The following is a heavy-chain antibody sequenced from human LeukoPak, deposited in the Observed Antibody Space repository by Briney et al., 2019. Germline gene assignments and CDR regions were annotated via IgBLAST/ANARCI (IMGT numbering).Heavy chain of an antibody. CDR2: ISYDGSNK. D-gene: IGHD3-10*01. V-gene: IGHV3-30*04. Sequence: GGSLRLSCAASGFTFSSYAMHWVRQAPGKGLVWVAIISYDGSNKLYADSVKGRFTTSRDNSKNTLYLQTDSLRAEDTAIYYCARAIRAGSDNPPDYWGQGTLVTVSS. CDR3: ARAIRAGSDNPPDY. J-gene: IGHJ4*02. CDR1: GFTFSSYA.